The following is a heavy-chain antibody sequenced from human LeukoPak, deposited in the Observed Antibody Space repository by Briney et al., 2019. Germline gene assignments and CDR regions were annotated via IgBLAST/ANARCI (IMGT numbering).Heavy chain of an antibody. Sequence: SETLSLTCTVSGGSISSSSYYWGWIRQPPGKGLEWIGSIYYSGSTYYNPSLKSRVTISVDTSKNQFSLKLSSVTAADTAVYYCASGLQLGTFDYWGQGTLVTVSS. CDR2: IYYSGST. D-gene: IGHD4-11*01. V-gene: IGHV4-39*07. CDR3: ASGLQLGTFDY. J-gene: IGHJ4*02. CDR1: GGSISSSSYY.